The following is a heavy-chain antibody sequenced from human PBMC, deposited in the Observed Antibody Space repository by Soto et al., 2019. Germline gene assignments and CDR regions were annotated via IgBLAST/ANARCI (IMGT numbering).Heavy chain of an antibody. D-gene: IGHD3-10*01. V-gene: IGHV4-34*01. CDR2: INHSGST. CDR3: ASRITMVRGRGPRFDP. Sequence: SETLSLTCAVYGGSFSGYYWSWIRQPPGKWLEWIGEINHSGSTNYNPSLKSRVTISVDTSKNQFSLKLSSVTAADTAVYYCASRITMVRGRGPRFDPWGQGTLVNVSS. J-gene: IGHJ5*02. CDR1: GGSFSGYY.